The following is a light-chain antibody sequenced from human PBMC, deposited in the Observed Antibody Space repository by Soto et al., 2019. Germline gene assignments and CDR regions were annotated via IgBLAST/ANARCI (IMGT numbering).Light chain of an antibody. Sequence: DIVLTQSPGTLSLPPGERAILSCSASQSVSSSHLAWYQQKPGQAPRLLIYGASSRATGIPDRFSGSGSGTDFTLTICRLEPEDFAVYYCQQYGTSPPALTFGGGTKVQIK. V-gene: IGKV3-20*01. J-gene: IGKJ4*01. CDR1: QSVSSSH. CDR3: QQYGTSPPALT. CDR2: GAS.